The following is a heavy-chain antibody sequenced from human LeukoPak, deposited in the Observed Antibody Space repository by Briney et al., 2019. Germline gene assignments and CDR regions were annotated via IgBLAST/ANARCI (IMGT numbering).Heavy chain of an antibody. CDR1: GGSVTSYH. CDR3: ARLPDFYGSATTAYYFDS. CDR2: ISYSGNS. V-gene: IGHV4-59*08. Sequence: SETLSLTCAVSGGSVTSYHWNWIRQSPGKELEWIGYISYSGNSNYNPSLRSRVTMSVDTSMQRFSLKLSSVTAADTAIYYCARLPDFYGSATTAYYFDSWGQGALVTVSS. D-gene: IGHD3-10*01. J-gene: IGHJ4*02.